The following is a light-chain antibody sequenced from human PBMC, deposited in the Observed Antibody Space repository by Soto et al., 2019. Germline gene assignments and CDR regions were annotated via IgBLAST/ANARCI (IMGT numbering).Light chain of an antibody. V-gene: IGKV1-33*01. CDR2: DAS. Sequence: DIQMTQSPSSLSASVGDRVTITCQASQNINNCLNWYQQKPGRAPKLLIYDASNLEAGVPSRFRGSGSGTDFTLIISSLEPEDFAFYYCQQGNTWPWTFGQGTKVDIK. CDR1: QNINNC. J-gene: IGKJ1*01. CDR3: QQGNTWPWT.